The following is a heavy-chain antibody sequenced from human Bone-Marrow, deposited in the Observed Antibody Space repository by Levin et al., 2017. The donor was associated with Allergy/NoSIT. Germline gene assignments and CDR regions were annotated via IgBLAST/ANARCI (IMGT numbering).Heavy chain of an antibody. V-gene: IGHV3-74*01. CDR1: GFTFSNYW. CDR3: ARYRVNGRNFDS. J-gene: IGHJ4*02. Sequence: GGSLRLSCVASGFTFSNYWMHWVRQVPGKGLEWVSRIQNYGTITNYADSVKGLFTISRDNAKNTLSLQMNSLSVEDTAVYYCARYRVNGRNFDSWGQGTLVTVSS. CDR2: IQNYGTIT. D-gene: IGHD2-8*01.